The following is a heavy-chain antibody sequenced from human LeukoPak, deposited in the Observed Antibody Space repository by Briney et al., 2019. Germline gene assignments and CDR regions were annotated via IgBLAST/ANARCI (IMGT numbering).Heavy chain of an antibody. CDR2: INHSGST. CDR1: GGSFSGYY. Sequence: PSETLSLTCAVYGGSFSGYYWSWIRQPPGQGLEWIGEINHSGSTNYNPSLKSRVTISVDTSKNQFSLKLSTVTAADTAVYYCARIKQWLGVGDYWGQGTLVTVPS. V-gene: IGHV4-34*01. CDR3: ARIKQWLGVGDY. D-gene: IGHD6-19*01. J-gene: IGHJ4*02.